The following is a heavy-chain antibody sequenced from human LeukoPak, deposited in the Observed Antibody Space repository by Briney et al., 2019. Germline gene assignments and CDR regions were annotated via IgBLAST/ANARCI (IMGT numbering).Heavy chain of an antibody. CDR1: GFTFSSYD. Sequence: GGSLRLSCAASGFTFSSYDMHWVRQAPGKGLEWVAFIWSDGSNKYYADSVKGRFTISRDNAKNTLYLQMNSLRAEDTAVYYCSDFDYWGQGTLVTVSS. J-gene: IGHJ4*02. CDR2: IWSDGSNK. CDR3: SDFDY. V-gene: IGHV3-33*03.